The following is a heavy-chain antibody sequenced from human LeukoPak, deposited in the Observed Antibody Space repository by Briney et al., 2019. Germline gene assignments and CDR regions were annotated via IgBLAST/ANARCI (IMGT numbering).Heavy chain of an antibody. CDR3: VKSYYGSGSYYY. CDR1: GGSFSGYY. V-gene: IGHV4-34*01. D-gene: IGHD3-10*01. J-gene: IGHJ4*02. Sequence: SETLSLTCAVYGGSFSGYYWSWIRQPPGKGLEWIGEINHRGSTNYKSSLMSRVTMSIDTSKNRFSLKLGSVTAADTAVYYCVKSYYGSGSYYYWGQGTLVTVSS. CDR2: INHRGST.